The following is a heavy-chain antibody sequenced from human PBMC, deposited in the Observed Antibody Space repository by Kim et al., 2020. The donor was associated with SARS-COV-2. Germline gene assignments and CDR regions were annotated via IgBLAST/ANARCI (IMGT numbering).Heavy chain of an antibody. CDR3: AKVFSSGTYLPDF. D-gene: IGHD3-10*01. CDR2: ISADTRST. Sequence: GGSLRLSCAASGFTFSSYAMSWVRRTPGKGLEWFSAISADTRSTYYADSVKGRFTISRDNSKDTLYLQMNSLRVDDTATYYCAKVFSSGTYLPDFWGQGTLVTVSS. V-gene: IGHV3-23*01. J-gene: IGHJ4*02. CDR1: GFTFSSYA.